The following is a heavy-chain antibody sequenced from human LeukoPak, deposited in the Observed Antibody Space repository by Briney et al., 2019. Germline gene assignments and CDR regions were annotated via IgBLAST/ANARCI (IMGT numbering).Heavy chain of an antibody. D-gene: IGHD3-22*01. CDR1: GGSISSSSYY. V-gene: IGHV4-39*01. CDR3: ARVTYYYDSSGLLLGGFDY. Sequence: SETLSLTCTVSGGSISSSSYYWGWIRQPPGKGLEWIGSIYYSGSTYYDPSLKSRVTISVDTSKNQFSLTLSSVTAADTAVYYCARVTYYYDSSGLLLGGFDYWGQGTLVTVSS. CDR2: IYYSGST. J-gene: IGHJ4*02.